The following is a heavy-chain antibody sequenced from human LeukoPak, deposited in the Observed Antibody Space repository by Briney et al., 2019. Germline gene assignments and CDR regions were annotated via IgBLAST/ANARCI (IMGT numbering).Heavy chain of an antibody. V-gene: IGHV3-23*01. CDR2: ISGSGGST. Sequence: GGSLRLSCAASGFTFSSYAMSWVRQAPGKGLEWVSAISGSGGSTYYADSVKGRFTISRDNSKNTLSLQMNTLRAGDTAVYSCAKNGRGYSSDYFDYWGQGTLVTVSS. CDR3: AKNGRGYSSDYFDY. D-gene: IGHD5-18*01. J-gene: IGHJ4*02. CDR1: GFTFSSYA.